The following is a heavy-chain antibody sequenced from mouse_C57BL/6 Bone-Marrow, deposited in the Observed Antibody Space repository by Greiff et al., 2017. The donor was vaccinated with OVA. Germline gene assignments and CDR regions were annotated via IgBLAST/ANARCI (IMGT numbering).Heavy chain of an antibody. D-gene: IGHD1-1*01. Sequence: EVQLQQSGPELVKPGASVKISCKASGYTFTDYYMNWVKQSHGKSLEWIGDINPNNGGTSYNQKFKGKATLTVDKSSSTAYMELRSLTSEDSAVYYCARRYYYGSSSYWYFDVWGTGTTVTVSS. J-gene: IGHJ1*03. V-gene: IGHV1-26*01. CDR1: GYTFTDYY. CDR2: INPNNGGT. CDR3: ARRYYYGSSSYWYFDV.